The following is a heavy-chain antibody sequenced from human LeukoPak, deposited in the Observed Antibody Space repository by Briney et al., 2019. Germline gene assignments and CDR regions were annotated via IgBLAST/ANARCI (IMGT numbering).Heavy chain of an antibody. Sequence: ASVNVSCTASGYTFTGYYMHWVRQAPGQGLEWMGWINPNSGGTNYAQKFQGRVTMTRDTSISTAYMELSRLRSDDTAVYYCARVSVVPAATVVRYFDYWGQGTLVTVSS. CDR3: ARVSVVPAATVVRYFDY. CDR1: GYTFTGYY. J-gene: IGHJ4*02. D-gene: IGHD2-2*01. V-gene: IGHV1-2*02. CDR2: INPNSGGT.